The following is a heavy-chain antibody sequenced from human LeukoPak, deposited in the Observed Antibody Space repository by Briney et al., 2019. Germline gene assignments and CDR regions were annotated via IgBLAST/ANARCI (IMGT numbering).Heavy chain of an antibody. J-gene: IGHJ5*02. CDR3: AKKYYDILTGYYIDWFDP. Sequence: PGGSLRLSCAASGFTFSSYGMHWVRQAPGKGLEWVAVIWYDGSNKYYADSVKGRFTISRDNSKNTLYLQMNSLRAKDTAVYYCAKKYYDILTGYYIDWFDPWGQGTLVTVSS. CDR1: GFTFSSYG. D-gene: IGHD3-9*01. V-gene: IGHV3-33*06. CDR2: IWYDGSNK.